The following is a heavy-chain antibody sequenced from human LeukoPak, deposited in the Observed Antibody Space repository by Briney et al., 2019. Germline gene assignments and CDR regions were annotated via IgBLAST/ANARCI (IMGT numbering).Heavy chain of an antibody. CDR2: ISGSGGST. Sequence: GGSLRLSCAASGFTFSSYTMSWVRQAPGKGLEWVSAISGSGGSTYYADSVKGRFTISRDNSKNTLYLQMNSLRAEDTAVYYCAREPISGSYISDHFDYWGQGTLVTVSS. V-gene: IGHV3-23*01. CDR3: AREPISGSYISDHFDY. CDR1: GFTFSSYT. J-gene: IGHJ4*02. D-gene: IGHD1-26*01.